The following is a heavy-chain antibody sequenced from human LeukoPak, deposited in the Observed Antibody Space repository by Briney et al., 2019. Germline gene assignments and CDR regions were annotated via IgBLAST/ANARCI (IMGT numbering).Heavy chain of an antibody. J-gene: IGHJ6*03. CDR2: IYYSGST. V-gene: IGHV4-59*01. CDR3: ARVVRYGDYDHYYHYMDV. CDR1: GGSISSYY. D-gene: IGHD4-17*01. Sequence: RPSETLSLTCTVSGGSISSYYWSWIRQPPGKGLEWIGYIYYSGSTNYNPSLKSRVTISVDTSKNQFSLKLSSVTAADTAVYYCARVVRYGDYDHYYHYMDVWGKGTTVTVSS.